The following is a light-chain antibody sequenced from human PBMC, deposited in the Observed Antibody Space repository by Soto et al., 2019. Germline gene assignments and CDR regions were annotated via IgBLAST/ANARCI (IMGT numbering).Light chain of an antibody. CDR1: QSVSSY. J-gene: IGKJ4*01. CDR2: DAS. V-gene: IGKV3-11*01. Sequence: EIVLTQSPATLSLSPGERATLSCRASQSVSSYLAWYQQKPGQAPRLLIYDASNRATGIPARCSGSGSGTDFTLTISSLEPEDFADYYCEHSSNWQGFGGGTKVEIK. CDR3: EHSSNWQG.